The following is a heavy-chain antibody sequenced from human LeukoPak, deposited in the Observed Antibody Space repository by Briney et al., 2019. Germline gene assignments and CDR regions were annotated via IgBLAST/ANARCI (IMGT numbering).Heavy chain of an antibody. Sequence: SETLSLTCTVSGGSITSYYWSWIRQPAGKGLEWIGRIHTSGITNYNPSHKSRVTISVDTSKNQFSLKLSSVTAADTAVYYCARYPIAAAGTAFDYWGQGTLVTVSS. CDR1: GGSITSYY. CDR3: ARYPIAAAGTAFDY. CDR2: IHTSGIT. V-gene: IGHV4-4*07. J-gene: IGHJ4*02. D-gene: IGHD6-13*01.